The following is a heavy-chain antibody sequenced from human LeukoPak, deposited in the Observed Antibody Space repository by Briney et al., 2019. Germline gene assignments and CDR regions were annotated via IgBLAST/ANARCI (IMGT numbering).Heavy chain of an antibody. CDR1: GYPIGLDYY. J-gene: IGHJ5*02. CDR2: FHRGRI. D-gene: IGHD5-24*01. V-gene: IGHV4-38-2*02. Sequence: SETLSLTCKVSGYPIGLDYYWVWIRQAPGRGLQGIGGFHRGRIQYNSALKSRVTISIDSSKNQFSLRMWPVTAADTAFYFCARAPSSYESGNGYPNLGWLDPWGQGALVTVSS. CDR3: ARAPSSYESGNGYPNLGWLDP.